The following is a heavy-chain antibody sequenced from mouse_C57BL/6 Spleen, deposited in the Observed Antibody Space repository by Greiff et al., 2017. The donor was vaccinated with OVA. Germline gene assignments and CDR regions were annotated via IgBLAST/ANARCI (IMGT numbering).Heavy chain of an antibody. V-gene: IGHV3-6*01. J-gene: IGHJ1*03. Sequence: ESGPGLVKPSQSLSLTCSVTGYSITSGYYRNWIRQSPGNKLECMGYIRYDGSNNYNPSLKNRISITRDTSKNQFFLKLNSVTTEDTATYYCARGNWYFDVWGTGTTVTVSS. CDR2: IRYDGSN. CDR3: ARGNWYFDV. CDR1: GYSITSGYY.